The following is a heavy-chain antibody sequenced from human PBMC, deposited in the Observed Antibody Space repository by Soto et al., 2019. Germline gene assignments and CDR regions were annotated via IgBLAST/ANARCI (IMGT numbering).Heavy chain of an antibody. CDR3: AKSFFGLGSPDS. V-gene: IGHV5-10-1*03. J-gene: IGHJ4*02. D-gene: IGHD3-16*01. Sequence: DVQLEQSGTEVKKPGESLRISCKASGYTFTSQWINWVRLVPGKGLEWMGNIDPDQSHVNYNPSFQGQVNISVDKSIATAYLHWSSLKATDTAIYYCAKSFFGLGSPDSWGQGTLVTVSS. CDR1: GYTFTSQW. CDR2: IDPDQSHV.